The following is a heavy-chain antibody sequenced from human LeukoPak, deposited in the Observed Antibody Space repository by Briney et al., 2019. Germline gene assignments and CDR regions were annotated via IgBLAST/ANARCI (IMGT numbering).Heavy chain of an antibody. Sequence: GGSLRLSCVASGFPFRSYGMSWVRQSAEKGLEWVSTISGSGEISYSTDSVKGRFTISRDNAKNSLYLQMNSLRAEDTAVYYCARNGYYDLFYYFDYWGQGTLVTVSS. CDR2: ISGSGEIS. V-gene: IGHV3-23*01. CDR1: GFPFRSYG. D-gene: IGHD3-9*01. J-gene: IGHJ4*02. CDR3: ARNGYYDLFYYFDY.